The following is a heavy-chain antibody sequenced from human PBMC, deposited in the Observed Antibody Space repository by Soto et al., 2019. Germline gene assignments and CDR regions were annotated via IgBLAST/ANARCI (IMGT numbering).Heavy chain of an antibody. CDR1: GFTFSRYW. V-gene: IGHV3-7*03. D-gene: IGHD3-16*01. CDR3: AKGGQIDY. Sequence: PGGSLRLSCAASGFTFSRYWMSWVRQAPGKGLEWVANIKEDGSEKNDVDSVKGRFTISRDNAKNSLYLQMNSLRVEDTAVYYCAKGGQIDYCGQGTLVTVSS. CDR2: IKEDGSEK. J-gene: IGHJ4*02.